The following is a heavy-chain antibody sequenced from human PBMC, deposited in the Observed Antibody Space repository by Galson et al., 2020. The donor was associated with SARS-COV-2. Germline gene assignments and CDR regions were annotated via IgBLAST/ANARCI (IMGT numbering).Heavy chain of an antibody. J-gene: IGHJ4*02. CDR1: GFTFSSYG. D-gene: IGHD2-15*01. Sequence: GESLKISCAESGFTFSSYGMHWVRQAPGKGLEWVAVIWYDGSNKYYADSVKGRFNIPRDNSKNTLYLQMNSLRAEDTAVYYCAREDCSGGSCYSYGVGGPLDYWGQGTLVTVSS. CDR3: AREDCSGGSCYSYGVGGPLDY. V-gene: IGHV3-33*01. CDR2: IWYDGSNK.